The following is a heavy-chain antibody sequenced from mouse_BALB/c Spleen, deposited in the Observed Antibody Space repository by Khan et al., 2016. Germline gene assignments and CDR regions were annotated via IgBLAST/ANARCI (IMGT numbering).Heavy chain of an antibody. CDR1: GYSITSGYY. J-gene: IGHJ2*01. D-gene: IGHD6-1*01. CDR3: ALILRPLDY. CDR2: ISYDGSN. Sequence: EVQLQESGPGLVKPSQSLSLTCSVTGYSITSGYYWNWIRQFPGNKLEWMGYISYDGSNNYNPSLKNRISITRDTSKNQFFLKLNSVTTEDTATYYWALILRPLDYWGQGTTLTVSS. V-gene: IGHV3-6*02.